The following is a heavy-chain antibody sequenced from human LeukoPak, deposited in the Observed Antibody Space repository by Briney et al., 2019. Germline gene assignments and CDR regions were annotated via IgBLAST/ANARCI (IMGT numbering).Heavy chain of an antibody. CDR3: TSHLLWNSFDY. D-gene: IGHD3-10*01. Sequence: PGGTLRLSCAACIFTLSIYLITWVPDAPGKGLECVANINEDGGLIHYVDSVRGRFTISTDNAKNSLYLQMNSLRAIDAGVYYCTSHLLWNSFDYWGQGTLVIVSS. CDR2: INEDGGLI. J-gene: IGHJ4*02. V-gene: IGHV3-7*01. CDR1: IFTLSIYL.